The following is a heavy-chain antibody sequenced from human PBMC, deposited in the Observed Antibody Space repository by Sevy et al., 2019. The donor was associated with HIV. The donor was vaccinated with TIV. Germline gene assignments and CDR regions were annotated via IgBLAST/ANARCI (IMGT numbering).Heavy chain of an antibody. CDR2: ISAYNGNT. V-gene: IGHV1-18*01. CDR1: GYTFTSYG. CDR3: VRGGALYSSSSIDY. Sequence: ASVKVSCKASGYTFTSYGMSWVRQAPGQGLEWMGWISAYNGNTEYEQRFQGRVTLTTDTSTSTAYMDLRSLKSDDTAVYYCVRGGALYSSSSIDYWGQGTLVTVSS. J-gene: IGHJ4*02. D-gene: IGHD6-6*01.